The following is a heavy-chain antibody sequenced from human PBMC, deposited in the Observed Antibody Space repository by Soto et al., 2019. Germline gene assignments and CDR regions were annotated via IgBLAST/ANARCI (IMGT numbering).Heavy chain of an antibody. CDR2: IVVGSGNT. J-gene: IGHJ3*02. Sequence: QMQLVQSGPEVKKPGTSVKVSCKASGFTFISSAIQWVRQARGQRPEWIGWIVVGSGNTHYAQKFHEKVTITRDMSTRPVYMELMSLRSEDTALYYCAADYDSSDYYGDNAFDIWGQGTMVTVSS. V-gene: IGHV1-58*02. D-gene: IGHD3-22*01. CDR1: GFTFISSA. CDR3: AADYDSSDYYGDNAFDI.